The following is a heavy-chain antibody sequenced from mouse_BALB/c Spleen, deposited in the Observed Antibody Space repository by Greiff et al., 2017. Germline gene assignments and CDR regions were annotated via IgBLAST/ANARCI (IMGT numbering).Heavy chain of an antibody. CDR3: ANYDYHY. D-gene: IGHD2-4*01. Sequence: QVQLKQSGAELAKPGASVKMSCKASGYTFTSYWMHWVKQRPGQGLEWIGYINPSTGYTEYNQKFKDKATLTADKSSSTAYMQLSSLTSEDSAVYYCANYDYHYWGQGTTLTVSS. CDR1: GYTFTSYW. J-gene: IGHJ2*01. CDR2: INPSTGYT. V-gene: IGHV1-7*01.